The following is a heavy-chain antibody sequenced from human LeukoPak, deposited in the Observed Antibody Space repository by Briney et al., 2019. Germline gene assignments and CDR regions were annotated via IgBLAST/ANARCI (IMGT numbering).Heavy chain of an antibody. CDR2: ISYDGSNQ. CDR1: GVKFSDYG. D-gene: IGHD3-16*01. Sequence: KTGGSLRLSCVASGVKFSDYGMHWVRQAPGKGLEWVAVISYDGSNQYYAASVKGRFTTSRDNSKNTLYLQMNSLGAEDTAMYYCARGGIMITFGGVIVPWGQGALVTVSS. CDR3: ARGGIMITFGGVIVP. V-gene: IGHV3-30*03. J-gene: IGHJ5*02.